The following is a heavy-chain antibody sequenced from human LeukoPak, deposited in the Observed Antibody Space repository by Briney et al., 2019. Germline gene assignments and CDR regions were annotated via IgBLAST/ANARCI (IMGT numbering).Heavy chain of an antibody. CDR2: INHSGST. CDR1: GGSFSGYY. J-gene: IGHJ6*02. D-gene: IGHD3-10*01. CDR3: ARVRYYGSGSYYRLYYYYGMDV. V-gene: IGHV4-34*01. Sequence: SETLSLTCAVYGGSFSGYYWSWIRQPPEKGLEWLGEINHSGSTNYNPSPKSRVTISVDTSKNQFSLKLSSVTAADTAVYYCARVRYYGSGSYYRLYYYYGMDVWGQGTTVTVSS.